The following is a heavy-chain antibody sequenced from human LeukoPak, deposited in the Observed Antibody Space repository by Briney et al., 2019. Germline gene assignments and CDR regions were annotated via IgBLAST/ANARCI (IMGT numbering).Heavy chain of an antibody. J-gene: IGHJ4*02. Sequence: ASVKVSCKASGYTFTSHDINWVRQATGQGLEWMGWMNPNSGSTGYAQKFQGRVATTRNTSISTAYLELSSLRSEDTAVFYCARGGSSGALDYWGQGTLVAVSS. CDR2: MNPNSGST. D-gene: IGHD6-25*01. CDR3: ARGGSSGALDY. CDR1: GYTFTSHD. V-gene: IGHV1-8*01.